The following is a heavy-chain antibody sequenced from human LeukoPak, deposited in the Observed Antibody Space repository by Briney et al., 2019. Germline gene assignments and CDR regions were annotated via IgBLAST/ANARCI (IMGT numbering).Heavy chain of an antibody. CDR1: GYSFTSYG. D-gene: IGHD2-15*01. V-gene: IGHV1-18*01. Sequence: ASVKVSCRASGYSFTSYGISWVRQAPGQGLEWMGWISAYNGNTNYTQKLQGRVTMTTDTSTSTAYMELRSLRSDDTAVYYCARTDIVVVVASTPGIFHYWGQGTLVTVSS. CDR2: ISAYNGNT. J-gene: IGHJ4*02. CDR3: ARTDIVVVVASTPGIFHY.